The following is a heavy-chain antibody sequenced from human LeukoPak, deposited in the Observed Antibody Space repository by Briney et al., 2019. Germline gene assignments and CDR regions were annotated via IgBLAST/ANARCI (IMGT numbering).Heavy chain of an antibody. Sequence: ASVKVSCKASGYTFTSYGISWVRQAPGQGLEWMGWISAYNGNTNYAQKFQGRVTMTRDTSTSTVYMELSSLRSEDTAVYYCARGLYYYDSSGQIGDYWGQGTLVTVSS. CDR3: ARGLYYYDSSGQIGDY. CDR1: GYTFTSYG. CDR2: ISAYNGNT. D-gene: IGHD3-22*01. J-gene: IGHJ4*02. V-gene: IGHV1-18*01.